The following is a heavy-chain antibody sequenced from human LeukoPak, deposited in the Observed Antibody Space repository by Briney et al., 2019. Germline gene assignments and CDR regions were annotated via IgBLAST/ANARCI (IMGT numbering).Heavy chain of an antibody. CDR3: AKDTPRYCSSTSCPYDAFDI. J-gene: IGHJ3*02. V-gene: IGHV3-23*01. CDR1: GFTFSSYA. Sequence: GGSLRLSCAASGFTFSSYAMSWGRTAPGKGLEWVSAISGSGGSTYYADSVKGRFTISRDNSKNTLYLQMNSLRAEDTAVYYCAKDTPRYCSSTSCPYDAFDIWGQGTMVTVSS. CDR2: ISGSGGST. D-gene: IGHD2-2*01.